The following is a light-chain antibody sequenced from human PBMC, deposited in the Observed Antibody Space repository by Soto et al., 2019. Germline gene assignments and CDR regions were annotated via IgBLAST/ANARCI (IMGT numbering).Light chain of an antibody. V-gene: IGKV3-11*01. CDR2: DVS. J-gene: IGKJ1*01. CDR3: QQSNNLPWT. Sequence: EIVLTQSPATLSLSPGERATLSCRASQSVKSYLGWYQQKPGQAPRLLIYDVSKRATGIPARFSGSASGTDFTLAIGSLEPEDFAVYYCQQSNNLPWTFGQGTKVEVK. CDR1: QSVKSY.